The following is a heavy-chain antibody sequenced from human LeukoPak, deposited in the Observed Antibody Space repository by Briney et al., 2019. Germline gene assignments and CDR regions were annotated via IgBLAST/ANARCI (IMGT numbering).Heavy chain of an antibody. CDR3: ARAVYCGGDCYPRRYYFDY. Sequence: ASVKVSCKASGYTFTSYGYSWVRQAPGQGLEWMGWISAYNGNTKYAQRFQGRVTMTTVTSTSTAYMELRSLRSDDTAVYYCARAVYCGGDCYPRRYYFDYWGQGTLVTVSS. CDR1: GYTFTSYG. J-gene: IGHJ4*02. D-gene: IGHD2-21*02. V-gene: IGHV1-18*01. CDR2: ISAYNGNT.